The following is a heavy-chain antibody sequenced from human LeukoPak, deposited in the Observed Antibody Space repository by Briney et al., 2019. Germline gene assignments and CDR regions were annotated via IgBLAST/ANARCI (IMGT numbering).Heavy chain of an antibody. CDR3: ARDFHDYGDKPNWFDP. CDR1: GGTFSSYA. D-gene: IGHD4-17*01. V-gene: IGHV1-18*01. J-gene: IGHJ5*02. CDR2: ISAYNGNT. Sequence: ASVRVSCKASGGTFSSYAISWVRQAPGQGLEWMGWISAYNGNTNYAQKLQGRVTMTTDTSTSTAYMELRSLRSDDTAVYYCARDFHDYGDKPNWFDPWGQGTLVTVSS.